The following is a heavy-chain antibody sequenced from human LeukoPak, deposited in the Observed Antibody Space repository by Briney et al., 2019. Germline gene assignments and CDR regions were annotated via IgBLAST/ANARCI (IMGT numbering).Heavy chain of an antibody. Sequence: ASVKVSCKAPGYTFTGYYMHWVRQDPGQGLEWMGWINPKSGGTNYAQKFQGRVTMTRDTSTSTAYMELRSLRSDDTAVYYCAVGELLSDPYYYYYYMDVWGKGTTVTVSS. CDR2: INPKSGGT. D-gene: IGHD3-10*01. CDR1: GYTFTGYY. J-gene: IGHJ6*03. CDR3: AVGELLSDPYYYYYYMDV. V-gene: IGHV1-2*02.